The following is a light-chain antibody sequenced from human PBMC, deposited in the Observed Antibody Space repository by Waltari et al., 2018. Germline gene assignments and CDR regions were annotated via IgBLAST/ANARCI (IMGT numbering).Light chain of an antibody. V-gene: IGLV2-14*01. CDR2: EVT. CDR1: SSDVGGYNY. Sequence: QSALTQPASVSGSPGQSITISCTGTSSDVGGYNYVSWYQQHPGKAPKVMSYEVTNRPSGFSHRFSGSKSDNTASRTISGLQAEDDADYYCTSFTSSNTWVFGGGTKLTVL. J-gene: IGLJ3*02. CDR3: TSFTSSNTWV.